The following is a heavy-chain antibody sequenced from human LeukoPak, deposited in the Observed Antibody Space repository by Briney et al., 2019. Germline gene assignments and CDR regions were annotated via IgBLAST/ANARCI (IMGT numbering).Heavy chain of an antibody. D-gene: IGHD6-19*01. Sequence: GGSLRLSCAASGFTFSSYAMSWVRQAPGKGLEWVSAISGSGGSTYYADSVKGRFTISRDNSKNTLYLQMNSLRAEDTAVYYCAKRNRYSSGRAIDYWGQGTLVTVSS. CDR2: ISGSGGST. CDR3: AKRNRYSSGRAIDY. V-gene: IGHV3-23*01. CDR1: GFTFSSYA. J-gene: IGHJ4*02.